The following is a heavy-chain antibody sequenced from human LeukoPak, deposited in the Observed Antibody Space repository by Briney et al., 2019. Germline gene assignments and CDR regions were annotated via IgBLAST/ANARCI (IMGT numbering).Heavy chain of an antibody. D-gene: IGHD3-9*01. V-gene: IGHV3-30*04. J-gene: IGHJ4*02. CDR1: GFTFSSYA. CDR3: ARDPYYDILTGSPPHDY. CDR2: ISYDGSNK. Sequence: PGGSLRLSCAASGFTFSSYAMHWVRQAPGKGLEWVAVISYDGSNKYYADSVKGRFTISRDNSKNTLYLQMNSLRAEDMAVYYCARDPYYDILTGSPPHDYWGQGTLVTVSS.